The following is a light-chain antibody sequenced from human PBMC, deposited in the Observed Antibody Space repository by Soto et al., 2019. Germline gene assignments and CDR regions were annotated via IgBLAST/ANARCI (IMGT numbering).Light chain of an antibody. CDR3: QQRDQWPVT. CDR1: QSIGSH. V-gene: IGKV3-11*01. Sequence: EVVLTQSPATLSSSVGARATLFCTASQSIGSHLAWYQQKPGQPPRLLIYDASNRPSGVPARFSGSVSGTFFTLSISCLETEDFVVYDCQQRDQWPVTFGGGTKVEF. CDR2: DAS. J-gene: IGKJ4*01.